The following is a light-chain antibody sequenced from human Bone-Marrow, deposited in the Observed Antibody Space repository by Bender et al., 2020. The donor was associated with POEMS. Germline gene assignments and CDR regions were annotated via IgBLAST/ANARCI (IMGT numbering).Light chain of an antibody. Sequence: QSALTQPASVSGSPGQSITISCTGTSRDVGHYNYVSWYQQHPGKAPKLMIYDVSNRPSGVSNRFSGSKSGNTASLTISGLQAEDEADYYCSSYTSSSTLKRLGGGTKLTVL. CDR2: DVS. CDR3: SSYTSSSTLKR. CDR1: SRDVGHYNY. V-gene: IGLV2-14*01. J-gene: IGLJ2*01.